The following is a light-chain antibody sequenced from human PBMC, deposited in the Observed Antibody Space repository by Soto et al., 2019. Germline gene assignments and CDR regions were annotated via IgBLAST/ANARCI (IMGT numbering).Light chain of an antibody. CDR2: DAS. Sequence: DIQMTQSPSTLSASVGDRVTITCRASQRISSWLAWYQQKPGKAPKLLIFDASTLESGAPSRFSGSGSGTDFTLTISSLQPDDFATYYCQQYNSYSRTFGQGTKVDIK. J-gene: IGKJ1*01. CDR1: QRISSW. CDR3: QQYNSYSRT. V-gene: IGKV1-5*01.